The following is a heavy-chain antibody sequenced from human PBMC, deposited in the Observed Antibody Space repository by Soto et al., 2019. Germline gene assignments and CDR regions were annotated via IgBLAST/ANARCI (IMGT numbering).Heavy chain of an antibody. V-gene: IGHV3-48*03. CDR1: GFTFISYE. CDR2: ISSSGSTI. CDR3: ARDLYSSSPFDY. D-gene: IGHD6-6*01. Sequence: WGSLRLSCAASGFTFISYEINFVRQAPGKWLEWVSYISSSGSTIYYADSVKGRFTISRDNAKNSLYLQMNSLRAEDTAVYYCARDLYSSSPFDYWGQGTLVTVSS. J-gene: IGHJ4*02.